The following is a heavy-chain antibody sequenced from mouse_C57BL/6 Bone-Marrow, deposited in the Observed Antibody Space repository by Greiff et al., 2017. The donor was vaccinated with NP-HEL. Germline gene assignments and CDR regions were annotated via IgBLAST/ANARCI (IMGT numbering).Heavy chain of an antibody. CDR2: IYPGSGNT. J-gene: IGHJ2*01. V-gene: IGHV1-66*01. CDR1: GYSFTSYY. CDR3: ARGLYGTLDY. D-gene: IGHD1-1*01. Sequence: QVQLKQSGPELVKPGASVKISCKASGYSFTSYYIHWVKQRPGQGLEWIGWIYPGSGNTKYNEKFKGKATLTADTSSSTAYMQLSSLTSEDSAVYYCARGLYGTLDYWGQGTTLTVSS.